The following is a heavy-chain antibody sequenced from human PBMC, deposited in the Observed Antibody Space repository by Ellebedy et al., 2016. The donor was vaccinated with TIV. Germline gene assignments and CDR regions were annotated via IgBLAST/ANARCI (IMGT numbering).Heavy chain of an antibody. J-gene: IGHJ3*02. Sequence: MPSETLSLTCTVSGGSITSYYWGWIRQPPGKGLEWIGYVFYSGTTNYNSSLKSRVPISLDASKNQFSLTLSSVTAADTAVYYCVRRTEGQYGDYIDAFDIWGQGTVVTVSS. V-gene: IGHV4-59*08. D-gene: IGHD4-17*01. CDR2: VFYSGTT. CDR3: VRRTEGQYGDYIDAFDI. CDR1: GGSITSYY.